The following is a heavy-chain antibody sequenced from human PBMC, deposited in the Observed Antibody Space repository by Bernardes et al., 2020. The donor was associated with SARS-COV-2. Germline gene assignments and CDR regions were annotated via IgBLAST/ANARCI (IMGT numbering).Heavy chain of an antibody. Sequence: GGSLRLSCAASGFTFHDYGMHWVRQVPGKGLEWVSLISGDGTRTYYADSVEGRFTISRDNSKNSLYLQMNSLRTEDTAVYYCAKDDTDILTGHFYFYGVDVWGQGTTVTVSS. J-gene: IGHJ6*02. CDR3: AKDDTDILTGHFYFYGVDV. CDR1: GFTFHDYG. D-gene: IGHD3-9*01. V-gene: IGHV3-43*02. CDR2: ISGDGTRT.